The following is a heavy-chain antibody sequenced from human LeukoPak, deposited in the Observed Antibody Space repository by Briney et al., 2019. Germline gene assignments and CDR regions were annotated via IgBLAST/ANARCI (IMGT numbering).Heavy chain of an antibody. J-gene: IGHJ4*02. CDR1: GGSISSYY. D-gene: IGHD3-22*01. CDR3: ARIMGDSSGYYYYDY. Sequence: SETLSLTCTVSGGSISSYYWSWIRQPPGKGLEWIGHIYYSGSTNYNPSLKSRVTISVDTSKNQFSLKLSSVTAADTAVYYCARIMGDSSGYYYYDYWGQGTLVTVSS. V-gene: IGHV4-59*01. CDR2: IYYSGST.